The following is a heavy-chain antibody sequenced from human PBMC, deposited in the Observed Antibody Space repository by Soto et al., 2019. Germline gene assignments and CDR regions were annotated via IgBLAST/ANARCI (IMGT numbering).Heavy chain of an antibody. CDR1: GGSISSSSYY. V-gene: IGHV4-39*01. J-gene: IGHJ4*02. CDR3: ARHHEYYDILTGYYYPHYFDY. Sequence: PSETLSLTCTVSGGSISSSSYYWGWIRQPPGKGLEWIGSIYYSGSTYYNPSLKSRVTISVDTSKNQFSLKLSSVTAADTAVYYCARHHEYYDILTGYYYPHYFDYWGQGTLVTVSS. D-gene: IGHD3-9*01. CDR2: IYYSGST.